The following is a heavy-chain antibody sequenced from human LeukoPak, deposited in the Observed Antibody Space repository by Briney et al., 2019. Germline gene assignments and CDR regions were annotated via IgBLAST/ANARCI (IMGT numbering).Heavy chain of an antibody. D-gene: IGHD5-24*01. CDR3: ARGRDGYEIDY. J-gene: IGHJ4*02. CDR2: INHSGST. Sequence: SETLSLTCAVYGGSFSGYYWSWIRQPPGKGLEWIGEINHSGSTNYNRSLKSRVTISVDTSKNQFSLKLSSVTAADTAVYYCARGRDGYEIDYRGQGTLVTVSS. CDR1: GGSFSGYY. V-gene: IGHV4-34*01.